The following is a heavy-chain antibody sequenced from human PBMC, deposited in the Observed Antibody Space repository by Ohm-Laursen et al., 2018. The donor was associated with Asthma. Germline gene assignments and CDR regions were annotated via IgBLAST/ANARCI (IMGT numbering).Heavy chain of an antibody. Sequence: SLRLSCSASGYTFRRYSIHWVRQAPGKGLEWVSYISSSSSTIYYADSVKGRFTISRDNAKNSLYLQMNSLRAEDTAVYYCARERGTAAGNPFDPWGQGTLVTVSS. CDR1: GYTFRRYS. J-gene: IGHJ5*02. V-gene: IGHV3-48*01. CDR2: ISSSSSTI. CDR3: ARERGTAAGNPFDP. D-gene: IGHD6-13*01.